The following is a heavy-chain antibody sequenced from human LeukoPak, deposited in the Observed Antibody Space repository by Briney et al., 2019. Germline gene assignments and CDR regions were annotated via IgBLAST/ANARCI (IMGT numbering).Heavy chain of an antibody. V-gene: IGHV3-30-3*01. D-gene: IGHD3-16*01. CDR3: ARDRRLMRGDMALAY. CDR1: GFTFSSYA. CDR2: ISYDGSNK. J-gene: IGHJ4*02. Sequence: PGGSLRLSCAASGFTFSSYAMHWVRQAPGKGLEWVAVISYDGSNKYYADSVKGRFTIPRDNSKNTMYLQMNSLRGEDTAVYYCARDRRLMRGDMALAYWGQGTLVTVSS.